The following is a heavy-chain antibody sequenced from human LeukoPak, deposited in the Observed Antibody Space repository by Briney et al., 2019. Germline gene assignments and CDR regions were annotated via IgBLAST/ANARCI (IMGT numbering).Heavy chain of an antibody. CDR1: GFTFIDYD. CDR3: ARGGRQVSGIGEFDY. CDR2: IGIRGDT. D-gene: IGHD6-19*01. V-gene: IGHV3-13*01. Sequence: PGGSLRLSCAASGFTFIDYDMHWVRPVIGKGLVWVSAIGIRGDTHYSGSVKGRFITPRENADRSLKLPRNSLIDDDTAYYYCARGGRQVSGIGEFDYWGQGTLVTVSS. J-gene: IGHJ4*02.